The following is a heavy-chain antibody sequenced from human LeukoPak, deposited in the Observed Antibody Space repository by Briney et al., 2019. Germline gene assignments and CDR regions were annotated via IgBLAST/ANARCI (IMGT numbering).Heavy chain of an antibody. Sequence: PGGSLRLSCAASGFTFSSYGMHWVRQAPGKGLEWVAVISYDGSDEYYADSVKGRFTISRDNSKSTLYLQMNSLRAEDTAVYYCAKDVVSYRNVLDYYYGMDVWGQGATVTVSS. D-gene: IGHD3-16*01. CDR2: ISYDGSDE. CDR1: GFTFSSYG. J-gene: IGHJ6*02. V-gene: IGHV3-30*18. CDR3: AKDVVSYRNVLDYYYGMDV.